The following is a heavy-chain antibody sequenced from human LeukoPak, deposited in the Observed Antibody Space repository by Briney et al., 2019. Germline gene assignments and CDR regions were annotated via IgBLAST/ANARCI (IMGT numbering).Heavy chain of an antibody. J-gene: IGHJ4*02. Sequence: GESLKISCKGSGYRFTSYWIGWVRQMPGKGLEWIGSIYPGDSDTRYSPSFQGQVTISADKSITTAYLQWSSLKPSDTAMYYCATPQVSGWNFDYWGQGTLVTVSS. D-gene: IGHD6-19*01. CDR1: GYRFTSYW. CDR2: IYPGDSDT. CDR3: ATPQVSGWNFDY. V-gene: IGHV5-51*01.